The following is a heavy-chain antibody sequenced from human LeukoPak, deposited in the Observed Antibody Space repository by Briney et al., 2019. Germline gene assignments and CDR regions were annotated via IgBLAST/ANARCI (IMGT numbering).Heavy chain of an antibody. CDR3: AAEKEDYGSGSYRDCYYYMDV. V-gene: IGHV4-4*07. CDR2: IYTGGST. CDR1: GCSISSYY. D-gene: IGHD3-10*01. Sequence: SETLSLTCTVSGCSISSYYWSWIRQPAGKGLEWIGRIYTGGSTTYNPSLKSRVTMSVDTSKNQFSLKLSSVTAADTAVYYCAAEKEDYGSGSYRDCYYYMDVWGKGTTVTVSS. J-gene: IGHJ6*03.